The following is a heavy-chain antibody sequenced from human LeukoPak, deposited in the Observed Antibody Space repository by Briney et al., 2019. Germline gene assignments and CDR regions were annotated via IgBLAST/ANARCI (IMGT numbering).Heavy chain of an antibody. CDR2: ISSSSSTI. V-gene: IGHV3-48*02. Sequence: GGSLRLSCAASGFTFSSYSMNWVRQAPGKGLEWVSYISSSSSTIYYADSVKGRFTISRDNAKNSLYLQMNSLRDEDTAVYYCARVRVGPGRVPYYYYYGMDVWGQGTTVTVSS. J-gene: IGHJ6*02. CDR3: ARVRVGPGRVPYYYYYGMDV. D-gene: IGHD2-2*01. CDR1: GFTFSSYS.